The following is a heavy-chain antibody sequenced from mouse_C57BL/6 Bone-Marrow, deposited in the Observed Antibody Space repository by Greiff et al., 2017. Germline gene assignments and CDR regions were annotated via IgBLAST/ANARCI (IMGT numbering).Heavy chain of an antibody. Sequence: VQLVESGAELARPGASVTLSCKASGYTFTSYGISWVKQRTGQGLEWIGEIYTGSGNTYYNEKFKGKATLTADKSSSTAYMELRSLTSADSAVYCCARSIYYDYDGDWDFDVWGTGTTVTVSS. CDR2: IYTGSGNT. CDR1: GYTFTSYG. V-gene: IGHV1-81*01. D-gene: IGHD2-4*01. J-gene: IGHJ1*03. CDR3: ARSIYYDYDGDWDFDV.